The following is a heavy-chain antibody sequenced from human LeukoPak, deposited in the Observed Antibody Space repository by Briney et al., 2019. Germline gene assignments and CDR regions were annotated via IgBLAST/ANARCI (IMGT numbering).Heavy chain of an antibody. D-gene: IGHD3-9*01. Sequence: GGSLRLSCAASGFTFSDHYMDWVRQAPGKGLEWVGRSRNRANSYTTDYAASVEGRFTISRDDSTNSLYLQMNSLRTEDTAVYYCARDAIRGYWGQGTLVTASS. V-gene: IGHV3-72*01. CDR3: ARDAIRGY. CDR2: SRNRANSYTT. CDR1: GFTFSDHY. J-gene: IGHJ4*02.